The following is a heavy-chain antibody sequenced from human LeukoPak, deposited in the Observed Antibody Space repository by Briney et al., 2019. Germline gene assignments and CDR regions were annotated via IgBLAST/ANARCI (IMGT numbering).Heavy chain of an antibody. D-gene: IGHD5-24*01. J-gene: IGHJ4*02. CDR3: ARERYGDGFAHFDY. CDR1: GYTXTIYA. V-gene: IGHV1-2*02. Sequence: GASVKVSCTASGYTXTIYAMRGVRQAPGQGLEWMGWITPSGGTNYPQKFQGRVAITRDTSITTAYMDLSRLTSDDTAVYYCARERYGDGFAHFDYWGQGALVTVSS. CDR2: ITPSGGT.